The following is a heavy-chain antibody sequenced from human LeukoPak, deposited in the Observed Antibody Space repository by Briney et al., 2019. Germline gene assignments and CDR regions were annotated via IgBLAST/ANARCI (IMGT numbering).Heavy chain of an antibody. Sequence: SETLSLTCTVSGGPISSSSYYWGWIRQPPGKGLEWIGSIYYSGSTYYNPSLKSRVTISVDTSKNQFSLKLSSVTAADTAVYYCVGYSYGRETFDYWGQGTLVTVSS. J-gene: IGHJ4*02. CDR1: GGPISSSSYY. V-gene: IGHV4-39*01. CDR2: IYYSGST. D-gene: IGHD5-18*01. CDR3: VGYSYGRETFDY.